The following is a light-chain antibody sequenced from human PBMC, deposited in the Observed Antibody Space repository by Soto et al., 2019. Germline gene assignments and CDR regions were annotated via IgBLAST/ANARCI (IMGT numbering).Light chain of an antibody. J-gene: IGKJ1*01. CDR2: AAS. CDR1: QGISSY. CDR3: QQYYSYPRT. V-gene: IGKV1-8*01. Sequence: AIRMTQSPSSLSESTGDRVTITCRASQGISSYLAWYQQKPGKAPKLLIYAASTLQSGVPSRFSGSGSGTDFTLTISCLQSEDFATYYCQQYYSYPRTFGQGTKVDIK.